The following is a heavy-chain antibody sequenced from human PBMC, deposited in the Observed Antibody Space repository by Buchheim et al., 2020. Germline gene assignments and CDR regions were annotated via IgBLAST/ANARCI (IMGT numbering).Heavy chain of an antibody. D-gene: IGHD2-15*01. CDR3: ARVGGQGRQEEDIVVVVAATPDYYGMDV. J-gene: IGHJ6*02. Sequence: QVQLQESGPGLVKPSETLSLTCTVSGGSISSYYWSWIRQPPGKGLEWIGYIYYSGSTNYNPSLKSRVTISVDTSKNQFSLKLSSVTAADTAVYYCARVGGQGRQEEDIVVVVAATPDYYGMDVWGQGTT. CDR1: GGSISSYY. V-gene: IGHV4-59*01. CDR2: IYYSGST.